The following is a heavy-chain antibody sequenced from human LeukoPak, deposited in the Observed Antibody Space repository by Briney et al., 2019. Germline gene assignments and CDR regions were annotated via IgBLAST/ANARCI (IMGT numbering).Heavy chain of an antibody. V-gene: IGHV3-74*01. J-gene: IGHJ3*02. CDR1: GCTFSSYW. Sequence: GGSLRLSCAASGCTFSSYWMHWVRHVPAKGLVWVLRIDSDGSSTSYADSVKGRFTISRDNAKSTLYGQMNRLRAEDTAVYYCSIGLGHAFDIWGRGTIVSVPS. CDR2: IDSDGSST. D-gene: IGHD3-16*01. CDR3: SIGLGHAFDI.